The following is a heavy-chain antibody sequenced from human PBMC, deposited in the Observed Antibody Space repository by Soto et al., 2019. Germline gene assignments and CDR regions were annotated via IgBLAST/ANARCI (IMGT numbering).Heavy chain of an antibody. CDR1: GFIFSDYY. Sequence: QVQLVESGGGLVQPGDSLRLSCAVSGFIFSDYYMAWIRQAPGKGLEWISYISSAGNTIYYADSVKGRFTVSRDDDNKTLHLQMNSLRADDTSLYYCARGVRSSLTAIGGFDPWGQGTLVTVSS. CDR3: ARGVRSSLTAIGGFDP. CDR2: ISSAGNTI. J-gene: IGHJ5*02. V-gene: IGHV3-11*01. D-gene: IGHD2-21*02.